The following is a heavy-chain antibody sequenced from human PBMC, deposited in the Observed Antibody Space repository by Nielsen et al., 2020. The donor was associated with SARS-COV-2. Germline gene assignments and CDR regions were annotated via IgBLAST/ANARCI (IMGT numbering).Heavy chain of an antibody. CDR3: AKGFQAVDTAMGVNYYYGMDV. J-gene: IGHJ6*02. V-gene: IGHV3-30-3*02. D-gene: IGHD5-18*01. CDR2: ISYDGSNK. Sequence: VRQAPGKGLEWVAVISYDGSNKYYADSVKGRFTISRDNSKNTLYLQMNSLRAEDTAVYYCAKGFQAVDTAMGVNYYYGMDVWGQGTTVTVSS.